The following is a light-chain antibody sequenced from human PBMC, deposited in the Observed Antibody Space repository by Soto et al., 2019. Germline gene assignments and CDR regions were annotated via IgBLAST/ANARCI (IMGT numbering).Light chain of an antibody. CDR3: SSYTNSNTLV. V-gene: IGLV2-14*01. Sequence: QSVLTQPASVSGSPGQSITISCTGTSSDVGGYNYVSWYQQYPGKAPKLMIYDVSNRPSGVSDRFSGSKSGNTASLTISGLQAEDEAECYCSSYTNSNTLVFGTGTKVTVL. CDR1: SSDVGGYNY. CDR2: DVS. J-gene: IGLJ1*01.